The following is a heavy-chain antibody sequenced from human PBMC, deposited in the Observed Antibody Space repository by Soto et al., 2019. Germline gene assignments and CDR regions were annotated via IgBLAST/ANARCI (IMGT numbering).Heavy chain of an antibody. CDR1: GISFNTYG. J-gene: IGHJ5*02. D-gene: IGHD1-26*01. Sequence: QVQLVESGGGAVQPGRSLRLSCETSGISFNTYGMHWVRQAPGKGLEWVAMVWSDGKREYYADSVKGRFTISRDTSKNILYLQMNNLKAVDTAVYYCARDLFDTGSYGGGLWFDPRGQGTLVTVSS. CDR3: ARDLFDTGSYGGGLWFDP. CDR2: VWSDGKRE. V-gene: IGHV3-33*01.